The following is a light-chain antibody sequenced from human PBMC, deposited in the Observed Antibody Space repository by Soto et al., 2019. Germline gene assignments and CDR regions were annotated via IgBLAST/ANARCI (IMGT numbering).Light chain of an antibody. CDR3: QQRSNWPWT. J-gene: IGKJ2*01. CDR2: DAS. CDR1: QSVSSY. Sequence: EIVLTQSPATLSLSPGERATLSCRASQSVSSYLAWYQQKPGQAPRLLIYDASNRATGIPARFSGSGSGIDFTLTISSLEPEDFAVYYCQQRSNWPWTFGQGTKLEIK. V-gene: IGKV3-11*01.